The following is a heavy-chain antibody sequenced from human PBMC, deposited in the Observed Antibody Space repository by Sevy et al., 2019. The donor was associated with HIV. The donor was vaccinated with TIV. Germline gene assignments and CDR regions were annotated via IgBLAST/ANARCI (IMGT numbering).Heavy chain of an antibody. CDR3: ARGTNYYDRSGYFSMASWDY. D-gene: IGHD3-22*01. Sequence: GGSLRLSCVASGFTFSSYAMHWVRQAPGKGLEWVAVIWYDGSNKYYADSVKGRFTISRDNSKNTLYRQMDSLRAEDTAMYYCARGTNYYDRSGYFSMASWDYWGQGALVTVSS. CDR2: IWYDGSNK. V-gene: IGHV3-33*01. J-gene: IGHJ4*02. CDR1: GFTFSSYA.